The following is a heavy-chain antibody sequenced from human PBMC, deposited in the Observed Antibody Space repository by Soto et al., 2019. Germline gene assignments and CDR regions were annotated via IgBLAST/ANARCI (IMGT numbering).Heavy chain of an antibody. CDR3: ARDDAYYDILTAFYFDY. V-gene: IGHV3-23*01. Sequence: GGSLRLSCAASGFTFSIYAMSWVRRAPGKGLEWVSSISGSGGSTYYADSVKGRFTISRDNSKNTLYLEMNSLRAEDTAVYYCARDDAYYDILTAFYFDYWGQGTLATVS. CDR1: GFTFSIYA. D-gene: IGHD3-9*01. CDR2: ISGSGGST. J-gene: IGHJ4*02.